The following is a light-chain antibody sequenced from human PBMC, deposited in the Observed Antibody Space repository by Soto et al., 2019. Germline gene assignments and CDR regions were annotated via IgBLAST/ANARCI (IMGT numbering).Light chain of an antibody. Sequence: EIVLTQSPGTLSLSPGERATLSCRASQSVSNNYLAWYQQTPGQAPRLLIYGASNGATGTSDSLSGRCSGTYFTLIISMLEPEYVAEYYCQQYGRSGTFGQGTKVEIK. V-gene: IGKV3-20*01. CDR3: QQYGRSGT. J-gene: IGKJ1*01. CDR1: QSVSNNY. CDR2: GAS.